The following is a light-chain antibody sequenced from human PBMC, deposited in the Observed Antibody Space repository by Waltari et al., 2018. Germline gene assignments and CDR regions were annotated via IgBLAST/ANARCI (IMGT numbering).Light chain of an antibody. Sequence: IVLTQSPGNLHLAPGERATLSCRASQSVSRSLAWYQQKPGQAPKLLIYGASTRAPGIPDRFTGSGSGTDFSLTISSLEPEDFAIYFCQHYVRLPATFGQGTKVEIK. CDR2: GAS. J-gene: IGKJ1*01. CDR3: QHYVRLPAT. CDR1: QSVSRS. V-gene: IGKV3-20*01.